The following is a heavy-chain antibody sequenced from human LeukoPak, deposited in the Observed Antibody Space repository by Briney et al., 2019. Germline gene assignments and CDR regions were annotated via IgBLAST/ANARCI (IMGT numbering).Heavy chain of an antibody. D-gene: IGHD6-19*01. Sequence: PGGSPRLSCAASGFTFDDYNMHWIRQAPGKGLEWVALINWDSATTVYADSVKGRFTISRDNTKDSLFLQMNSLRTEDTALYYCGKETNTGWSEPDYWGQGTLVTVSS. CDR3: GKETNTGWSEPDY. CDR1: GFTFDDYN. V-gene: IGHV3-43*01. CDR2: INWDSATT. J-gene: IGHJ4*02.